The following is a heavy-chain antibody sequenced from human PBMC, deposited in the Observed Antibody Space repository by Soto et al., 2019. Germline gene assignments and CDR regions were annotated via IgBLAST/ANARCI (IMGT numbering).Heavy chain of an antibody. D-gene: IGHD3-3*01. CDR1: GLTFGSYA. CDR2: IPGAAGDT. CDR3: VKDLHYYDYWSAHYYVDV. J-gene: IGHJ6*03. V-gene: IGHV3-23*01. Sequence: GGSLRLSCAASGLTFGSYAMSWVRQPPGKGLEWVSSIPGAAGDTSYADSVKGRFIISRDNSKNRLYLQMNSLRAEDTATYYCVKDLHYYDYWSAHYYVDVWGKGTTVTVSS.